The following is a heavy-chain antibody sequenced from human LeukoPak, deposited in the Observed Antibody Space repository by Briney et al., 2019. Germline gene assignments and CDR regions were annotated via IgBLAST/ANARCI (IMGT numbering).Heavy chain of an antibody. J-gene: IGHJ4*02. CDR1: GGTFSSYA. CDR3: ARRTTDSSGWYIDY. Sequence: ASVTVSCTASGGTFSSYAISWVRQAPGQGLEWMGGIIPIFGTANYAQKFQGRVTITADESTSTAYMDLSSLRSEDTAVYYCARRTTDSSGWYIDYWGQGTLVTVSS. D-gene: IGHD6-19*01. CDR2: IIPIFGTA. V-gene: IGHV1-69*01.